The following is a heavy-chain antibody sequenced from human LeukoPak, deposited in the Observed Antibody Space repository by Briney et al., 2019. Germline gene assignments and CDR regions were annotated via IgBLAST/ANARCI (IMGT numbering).Heavy chain of an antibody. Sequence: SVKVSCKASGGTFSSYTISWVRQAPGQGLEWMGGIIPILGIANYAQKFQGRVTITADKSTSTAYMELSSLRSEDTAVYYCAAYCSSTSCYGGLDYWGQGTLVTVSS. CDR1: GGTFSSYT. CDR3: AAYCSSTSCYGGLDY. CDR2: IIPILGIA. J-gene: IGHJ4*02. V-gene: IGHV1-69*10. D-gene: IGHD2-2*01.